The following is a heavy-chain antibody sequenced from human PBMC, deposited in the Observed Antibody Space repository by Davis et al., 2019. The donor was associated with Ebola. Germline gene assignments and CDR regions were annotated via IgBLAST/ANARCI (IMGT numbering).Heavy chain of an antibody. J-gene: IGHJ4*02. D-gene: IGHD6-13*01. Sequence: GESLKISCAASGFSFSYYSMNWVRQVPGKGLEWVSYISSSSSTIYYADSVKGRFTISRDNAKNSLYLQMNSLRDEDTAVYYCATQSWSYGGYWGQGTLVTVSS. CDR1: GFSFSYYS. CDR3: ATQSWSYGGY. V-gene: IGHV3-48*02. CDR2: ISSSSSTI.